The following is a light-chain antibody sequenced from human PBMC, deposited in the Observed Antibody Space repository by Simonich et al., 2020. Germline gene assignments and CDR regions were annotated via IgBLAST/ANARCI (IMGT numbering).Light chain of an antibody. CDR1: SSNIGAGYD. J-gene: IGLJ2*01. V-gene: IGLV1-40*01. CDR3: SSYTSSTHVV. CDR2: GNS. Sequence: QSVLTQPPSVSGAPGQRVTISCTGSSSNIGAGYDVHWYQQLPGTAPKLLIYGNSIRPSGVSKRFSGSKSGNTASLTISGLQAEDEADYYCSSYTSSTHVVFGGGTKLTVL.